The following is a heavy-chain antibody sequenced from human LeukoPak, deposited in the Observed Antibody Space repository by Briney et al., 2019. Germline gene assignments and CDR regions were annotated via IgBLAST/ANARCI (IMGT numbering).Heavy chain of an antibody. J-gene: IGHJ4*02. CDR1: VFTFARSA. V-gene: IGHV1-58*01. CDR3: AAEDDFLTGYYDFDY. Sequence: GTSLKVSCKASVFTFARSAGQWVRQARGQRPEWIGWIVIANGNTNYAQKFQERLTITRDMSTSTAYMELSSLRSEDTAVYYCAAEDDFLTGYYDFDYWGQGTVVTVSS. D-gene: IGHD3-9*01. CDR2: IVIANGNT.